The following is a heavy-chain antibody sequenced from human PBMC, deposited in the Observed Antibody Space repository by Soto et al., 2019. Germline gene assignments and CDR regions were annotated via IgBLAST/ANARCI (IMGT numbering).Heavy chain of an antibody. CDR3: AYLPCSGGSCYWFSFSGMDV. Sequence: QITLKESGPTLVKPTQTLTLTCTFSGFSLSTSGVGVAWIRQPPGEALGWLALIYWDADKRYRPSLESRLTITKDTLKNEVVLTMTNLDSVDTATYYCAYLPCSGGSCYWFSFSGMDVWGQGTTVTVSS. J-gene: IGHJ6*02. CDR2: IYWDADK. D-gene: IGHD2-15*01. V-gene: IGHV2-5*02. CDR1: GFSLSTSGVG.